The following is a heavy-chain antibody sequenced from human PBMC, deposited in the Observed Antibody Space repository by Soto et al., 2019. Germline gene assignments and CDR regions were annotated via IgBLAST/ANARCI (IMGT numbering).Heavy chain of an antibody. CDR1: GFTFSSYG. V-gene: IGHV3-33*08. J-gene: IGHJ4*02. CDR2: IWYDGGNK. D-gene: IGHD2-2*01. CDR3: ARENLYCSSTSCYFDY. Sequence: GGFLRLSCAASGFTFSSYGRHWVRQAPGKGLEWVAVIWYDGGNKYYADYVKGRFTISRDNSKNTLYLQMNSLRAEDTAVYYCARENLYCSSTSCYFDYWGQGTLVTVSS.